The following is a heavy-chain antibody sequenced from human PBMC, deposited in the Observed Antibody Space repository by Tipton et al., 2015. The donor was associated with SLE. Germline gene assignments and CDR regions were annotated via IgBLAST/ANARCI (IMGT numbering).Heavy chain of an antibody. CDR3: ATGGYYDSRRYYYYGMDV. V-gene: IGHV1-18*01. CDR2: ISAYNGNT. D-gene: IGHD3-22*01. Sequence: QLVQSGAEVKKPGASVKVSCKASGYTFTSYGFSWVRQAPGQGLEWMGWISAYNGNTNYAQKLQGRVTMTTDTSTSTAYMELRSLRSDDTAVYYCATGGYYDSRRYYYYGMDVWGQGTTVTVSS. CDR1: GYTFTSYG. J-gene: IGHJ6*02.